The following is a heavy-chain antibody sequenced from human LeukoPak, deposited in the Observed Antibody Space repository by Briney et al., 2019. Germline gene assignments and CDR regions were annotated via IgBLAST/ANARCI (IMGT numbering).Heavy chain of an antibody. V-gene: IGHV3-53*01. J-gene: IGHJ1*01. CDR3: AGDQWLALQH. D-gene: IGHD6-19*01. CDR1: GFIVSNNY. Sequence: GGSLRLSCAASGFIVSNNYMSWVRQAPGKGLEWVSVLYIDGNTYYADSVKGRFTISRDNSKNTLYLQMSSLRAEDTAVYYCAGDQWLALQHWGQGTLVTVSS. CDR2: LYIDGNT.